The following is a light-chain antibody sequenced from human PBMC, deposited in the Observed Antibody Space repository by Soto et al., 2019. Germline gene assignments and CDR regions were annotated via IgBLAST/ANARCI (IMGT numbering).Light chain of an antibody. J-gene: IGKJ1*01. CDR3: QQFGASLTWT. V-gene: IGKV3-20*01. Sequence: EGFLTPSPCALSLSPGERATLSCRAIQSVMSNYLSLYQQEPCQPPRLLIYGASSRATGIPDRFSGSGSGTDFTLTISRLEPEDFAVYYCQQFGASLTWTFGQGTKVDIK. CDR1: QSVMSNY. CDR2: GAS.